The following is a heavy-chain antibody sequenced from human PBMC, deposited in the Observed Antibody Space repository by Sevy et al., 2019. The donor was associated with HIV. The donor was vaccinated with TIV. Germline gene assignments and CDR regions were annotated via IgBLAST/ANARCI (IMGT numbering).Heavy chain of an antibody. CDR2: INQDGSKI. V-gene: IGHV3-7*01. D-gene: IGHD2-15*01. CDR3: ARVGIFEKSGGKYRFFDY. CDR1: GFTFTTYW. J-gene: IGHJ4*02. Sequence: GGSLRLSCAASGFTFTTYWMTWVRQAPGKGLEWVANINQDGSKINYVDSVKGRFIISRDNAKKSLYVQMNSLRADDTAVYYCARVGIFEKSGGKYRFFDYWGQGTLVTVSS.